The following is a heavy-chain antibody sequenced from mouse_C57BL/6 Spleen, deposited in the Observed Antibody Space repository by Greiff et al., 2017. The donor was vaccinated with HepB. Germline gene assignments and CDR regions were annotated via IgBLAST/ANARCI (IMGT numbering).Heavy chain of an antibody. CDR1: GYTFTSYW. J-gene: IGHJ3*01. V-gene: IGHV1-69*01. CDR3: ARYDGYHAWFAY. D-gene: IGHD2-2*01. Sequence: QVQLQQPGAELVMPGASVKLSCKASGYTFTSYWMHWVKQRPGQGLEWIGEIDPSDSYTNYNQKFKGKSTLTVDKSSSTAYMQLSSLTSEDSAVYYCARYDGYHAWFAYWGRGTLVTVSA. CDR2: IDPSDSYT.